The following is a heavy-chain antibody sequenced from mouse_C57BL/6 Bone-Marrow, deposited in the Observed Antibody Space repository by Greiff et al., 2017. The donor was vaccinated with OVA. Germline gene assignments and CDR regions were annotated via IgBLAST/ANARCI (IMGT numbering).Heavy chain of an antibody. CDR1: GYTFTSYG. CDR3: ARYGY. Sequence: VKLVESGAELARPGASVKLSCKASGYTFTSYGISWVKQRTGQGLEWIGEIYPRSGNTYYNEKFKGKATLTADKSSSTAYMELRSLTSEDSAVYFCARYGYWGQGTTLTVSS. D-gene: IGHD1-1*02. J-gene: IGHJ2*01. V-gene: IGHV1-81*01. CDR2: IYPRSGNT.